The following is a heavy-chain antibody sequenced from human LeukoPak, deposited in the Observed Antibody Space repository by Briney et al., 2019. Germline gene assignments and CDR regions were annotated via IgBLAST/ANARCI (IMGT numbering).Heavy chain of an antibody. J-gene: IGHJ4*02. V-gene: IGHV3-7*01. CDR2: IKQDGSEK. CDR3: ARERQNKDFWSGGDY. CDR1: GLTFSSYA. D-gene: IGHD3-3*01. Sequence: GGSLRLSCAASGLTFSSYAMSWVRQAPGKGLEWAANIKQDGSEKYYVDSVKGRFTISRDNAKNSLYLQMNTLRPEDTAVYYCARERQNKDFWSGGDYWGQGTLVTVSS.